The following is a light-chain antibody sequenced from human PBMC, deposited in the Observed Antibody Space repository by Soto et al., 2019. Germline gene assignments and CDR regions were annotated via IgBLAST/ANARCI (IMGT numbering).Light chain of an antibody. CDR3: QQYSGSTIT. V-gene: IGKV3-20*01. J-gene: IGKJ5*01. Sequence: EIVLTQSPGTLSLSPGERATLSCRASQSVSSNYLVWYQQKPGQAPRLLIYGASSRATGIPDRFSGSGSETDFILTISRLEPEDFAVYYCQQYSGSTITFGQGTRLEIK. CDR2: GAS. CDR1: QSVSSNY.